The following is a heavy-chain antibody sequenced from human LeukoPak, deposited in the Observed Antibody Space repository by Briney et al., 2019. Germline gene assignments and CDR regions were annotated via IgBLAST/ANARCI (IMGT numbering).Heavy chain of an antibody. D-gene: IGHD2-2*03. CDR2: INPSGGST. Sequence: ASVKVSCKASGYTFTSYYMHWVRQAPGQGLEWMGIINPSGGSTSYAQKFQGRVTMTRDTSTSTVCMELSSLRSEDTAVYYCARDGYCSSTSCFNWFDPWGQGTLVTVSS. CDR3: ARDGYCSSTSCFNWFDP. J-gene: IGHJ5*02. CDR1: GYTFTSYY. V-gene: IGHV1-46*01.